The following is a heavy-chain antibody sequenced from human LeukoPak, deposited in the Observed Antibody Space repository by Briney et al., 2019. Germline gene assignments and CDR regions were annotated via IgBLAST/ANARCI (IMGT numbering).Heavy chain of an antibody. V-gene: IGHV1-8*01. CDR1: GYTFTSYD. CDR3: ARRYCSSTSCYVGVDY. Sequence: ASVKVSCKASGYTFTSYDINWVRQATGQGLEWMGWMNPNSGNTGYAQKFQGRVTMTRNTSISTAYMELSSLRSEDTAVYYCARRYCSSTSCYVGVDYWGQGTLVTVSS. CDR2: MNPNSGNT. D-gene: IGHD2-2*01. J-gene: IGHJ4*02.